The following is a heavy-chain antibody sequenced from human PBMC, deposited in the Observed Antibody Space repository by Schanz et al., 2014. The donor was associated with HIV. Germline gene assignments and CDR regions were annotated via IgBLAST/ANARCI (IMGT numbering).Heavy chain of an antibody. V-gene: IGHV3-74*01. D-gene: IGHD3-22*01. CDR1: GSTFSSYW. J-gene: IGHJ6*02. Sequence: EVQLVESGGGLVQPGGSLRLSCAASGSTFSSYWMHWVRQAPGKGLVWVSRINSDGSSTNYADSVKGRLTISRDNAKNTLYLQMKSLRREDTAVYFCAKDRNYYDSKYRGKGNYYYYYGMDVWGQGTTVTVSS. CDR3: AKDRNYYDSKYRGKGNYYYYYGMDV. CDR2: INSDGSST.